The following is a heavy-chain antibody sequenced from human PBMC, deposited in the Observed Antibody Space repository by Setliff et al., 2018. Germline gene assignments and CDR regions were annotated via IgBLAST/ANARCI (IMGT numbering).Heavy chain of an antibody. Sequence: ETLSLTCTVSGDYISSQYWSWIRQPPGKGLEWIGYISNRGSTDYNPSLKSRVTISEDTSRSQFSLKLTSVTTADTAVYYCALSDHYPFYYDYWGLGTLVTVSS. J-gene: IGHJ4*02. D-gene: IGHD3-3*01. CDR3: ALSDHYPFYYDY. CDR2: ISNRGST. V-gene: IGHV4-59*11. CDR1: GDYISSQY.